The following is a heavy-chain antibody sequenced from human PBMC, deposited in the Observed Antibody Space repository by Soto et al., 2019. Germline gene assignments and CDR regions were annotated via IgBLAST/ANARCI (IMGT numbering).Heavy chain of an antibody. CDR1: GYTFINHG. CDR2: VSGSNGNT. V-gene: IGHV1-18*04. CDR3: ARDFYPLAYYFDP. Sequence: QVQLVQSEAEVKKPGASVKVSCEASGYTFINHGISWVRQAPGQGLEWMGWVSGSNGNTKYAQKFQGRVTMTTETSTSTAHMELRNMRSDETAVYFCARDFYPLAYYFDPWGQGTLVTVSS. J-gene: IGHJ4*02.